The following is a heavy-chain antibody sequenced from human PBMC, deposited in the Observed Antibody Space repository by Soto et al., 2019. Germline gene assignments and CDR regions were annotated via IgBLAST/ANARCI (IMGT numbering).Heavy chain of an antibody. Sequence: ASVKVSCKASGYTFTGYYMHWVRQAPGQGLEWMGWINPNSGGTNYAQKFQGWVTMTRDTSISTAYMELSGLRSDDTAVYYCARGVSNTDMTIFGVVIPYYYMDIGGKGTTVTVSS. CDR2: INPNSGGT. D-gene: IGHD3-3*01. V-gene: IGHV1-2*04. CDR3: ARGVSNTDMTIFGVVIPYYYMDI. J-gene: IGHJ6*03. CDR1: GYTFTGYY.